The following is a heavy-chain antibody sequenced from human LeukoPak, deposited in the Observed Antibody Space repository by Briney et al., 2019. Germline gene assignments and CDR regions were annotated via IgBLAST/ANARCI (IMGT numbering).Heavy chain of an antibody. Sequence: SETLSLTCTVSGYSISSGYYWGWIRQPPGKGLEWIGSIYHSGSTYYNPSLKSRVTTSVDTSKNQFSLKLSSVTAADTAVYYCARDSGDTAHGSPFDPWGQGTLVTVSS. CDR2: IYHSGST. V-gene: IGHV4-38-2*02. CDR1: GYSISSGYY. D-gene: IGHD5-18*01. J-gene: IGHJ5*02. CDR3: ARDSGDTAHGSPFDP.